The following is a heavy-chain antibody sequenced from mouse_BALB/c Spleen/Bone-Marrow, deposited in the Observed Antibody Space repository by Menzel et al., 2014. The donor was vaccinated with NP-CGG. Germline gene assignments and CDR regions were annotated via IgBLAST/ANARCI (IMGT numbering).Heavy chain of an antibody. D-gene: IGHD1-1*01. Sequence: EVQLQQSGAELVKPGASVKLSCTASGFNIKDTYMHWVKQRPEQGLEWIGRIDPANGNTNYDPRFQGKATITADTSSNTAYLQLSRLKSEDTAVYYSARYDGRYYAMDYWGQGTSVTDST. CDR1: GFNIKDTY. V-gene: IGHV14-3*02. J-gene: IGHJ4*01. CDR3: ARYDGRYYAMDY. CDR2: IDPANGNT.